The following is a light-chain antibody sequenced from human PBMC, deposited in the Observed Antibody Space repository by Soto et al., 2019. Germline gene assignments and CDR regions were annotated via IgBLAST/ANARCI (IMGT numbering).Light chain of an antibody. CDR1: QSVSSN. CDR3: QQYNNWAPEWT. CDR2: GAS. V-gene: IGKV3-15*01. J-gene: IGKJ1*01. Sequence: EIVMTQSPATLSVSPGERATLSCRASQSVSSNLAWYQQKPGQAPRLLIHGASTRATGIPARFSGGGSGTEFTLTISSLQSEDSAVYYCQQYNNWAPEWTFGQGTKVEIK.